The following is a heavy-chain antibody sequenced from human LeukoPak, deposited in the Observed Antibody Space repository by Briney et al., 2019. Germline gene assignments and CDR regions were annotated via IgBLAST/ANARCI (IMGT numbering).Heavy chain of an antibody. CDR3: ARGVAGYGPYDY. J-gene: IGHJ4*02. V-gene: IGHV4-59*01. CDR1: GGSISSYY. Sequence: SETLSLTCTVSGGSISSYYWSWVRQPPGKGLEWIGYIYYSGSTNYNPSLKSRVTISLDTPKNQFSLRLNSVTAADTAVYYCARGVAGYGPYDYWGQGTLVTVSS. D-gene: IGHD5-12*01. CDR2: IYYSGST.